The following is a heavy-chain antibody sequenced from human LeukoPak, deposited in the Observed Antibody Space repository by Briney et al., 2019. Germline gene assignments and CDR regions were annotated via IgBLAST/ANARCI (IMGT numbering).Heavy chain of an antibody. CDR3: ARGASSVLRYFDWLLYFDY. Sequence: GGSLRLSCAASGFTFSSYAMSWVRQAPGKGLEWVSVIYSGGSTYYADSVKGRFTISRDNSKNTLYLQMNSLRAEDTAVYYCARGASSVLRYFDWLLYFDYWGQGTLVTVSS. CDR1: GFTFSSYA. D-gene: IGHD3-9*01. CDR2: IYSGGST. V-gene: IGHV3-53*01. J-gene: IGHJ4*02.